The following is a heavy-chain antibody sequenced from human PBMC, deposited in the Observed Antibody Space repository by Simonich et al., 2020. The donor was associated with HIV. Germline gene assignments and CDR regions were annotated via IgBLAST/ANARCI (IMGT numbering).Heavy chain of an antibody. V-gene: IGHV4-34*01. D-gene: IGHD6-13*01. CDR1: GGSFSGYY. J-gene: IGHJ1*01. CDR3: ARLTAGGLGEYFQH. CDR2: INHCGST. Sequence: QVQLQQWGAGLLKPSETLSLTCAVYGGSFSGYYWSWIRQPPGKGLEWIGEINHCGSTNYNPSLKSRVTISVDTSKNQFSLKLSSVTAADTAVYYCARLTAGGLGEYFQHWGQGTLVTVSS.